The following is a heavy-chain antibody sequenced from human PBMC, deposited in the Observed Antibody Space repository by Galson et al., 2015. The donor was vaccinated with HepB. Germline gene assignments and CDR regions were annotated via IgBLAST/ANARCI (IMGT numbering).Heavy chain of an antibody. Sequence: LRLSCAASGFTFSSYSMNWVRQAPGKGLEWVSYISSSSSTIYYADSVKGRFTISRDNAKNSLYLQMNSLRDEDTAVYYCAMMNHYYDSSGYYYPEFYFDYWGQGTLVTVSS. CDR1: GFTFSSYS. V-gene: IGHV3-48*02. J-gene: IGHJ4*02. D-gene: IGHD3-22*01. CDR2: ISSSSSTI. CDR3: AMMNHYYDSSGYYYPEFYFDY.